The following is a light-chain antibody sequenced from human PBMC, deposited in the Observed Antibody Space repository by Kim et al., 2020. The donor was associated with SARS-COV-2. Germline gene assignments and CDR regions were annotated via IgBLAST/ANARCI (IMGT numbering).Light chain of an antibody. V-gene: IGLV1-47*01. Sequence: QSVLTQPPSASGTPGQRVTISCSGSNSNVGPNYLYWYQQLPGTTPKLLIFKNDQRPSGVPDRFSGSKSGTSASLAISGLRSEDEADYYCATWDDSLGAWVFGGGTQLTV. CDR2: KND. J-gene: IGLJ3*02. CDR1: NSNVGPNY. CDR3: ATWDDSLGAWV.